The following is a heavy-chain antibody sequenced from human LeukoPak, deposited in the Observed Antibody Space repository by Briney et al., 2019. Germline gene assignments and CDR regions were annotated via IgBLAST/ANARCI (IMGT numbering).Heavy chain of an antibody. D-gene: IGHD3-16*01. CDR1: GFTFSDYT. CDR3: ARDLGARGS. Sequence: GGSLRLSSAASGFTFSDYTMNWVRQAPGKRLEWLSSISISSSVIYYADSVNGRFTISRDNANNFLYLQMNSLRADDTALYYCARDLGARGSWGQGVLVTVSS. J-gene: IGHJ5*02. V-gene: IGHV3-21*01. CDR2: ISISSSVI.